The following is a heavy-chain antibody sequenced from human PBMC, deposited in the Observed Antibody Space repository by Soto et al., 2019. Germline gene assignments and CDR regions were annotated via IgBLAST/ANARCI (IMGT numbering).Heavy chain of an antibody. D-gene: IGHD3-10*01. CDR1: GFSFSIYA. CDR2: ISGSGANT. Sequence: GGSLRLSCAASGFSFSIYAMSWFRQAPGKGLEWVSSISGSGANTYYVDSVKGRFTVSRDNSKNTLYLQMSSLRGEDTAVYKCAKAAAYHGSASYFPFDDWGLGTRVTVSS. V-gene: IGHV3-23*01. J-gene: IGHJ4*02. CDR3: AKAAAYHGSASYFPFDD.